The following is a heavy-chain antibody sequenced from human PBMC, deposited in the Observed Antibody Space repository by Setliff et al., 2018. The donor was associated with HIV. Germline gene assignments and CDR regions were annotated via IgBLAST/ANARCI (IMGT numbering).Heavy chain of an antibody. D-gene: IGHD1-26*01. Sequence: ASVKVSCKASGDTSRSRAFNWVRQAPGQGPEWMGGIIPMFGTANYAQKFQGRVTITADESTSTVYMELSSLRSDDTALYYCAREGNSGHGGQIEFDYWGQGTLVTVSS. CDR1: GDTSRSRA. CDR3: AREGNSGHGGQIEFDY. CDR2: IIPMFGTA. V-gene: IGHV1-69*13. J-gene: IGHJ4*02.